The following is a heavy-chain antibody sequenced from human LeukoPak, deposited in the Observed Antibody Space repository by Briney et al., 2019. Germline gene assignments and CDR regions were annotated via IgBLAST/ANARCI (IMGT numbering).Heavy chain of an antibody. J-gene: IGHJ4*02. V-gene: IGHV4-31*03. D-gene: IGHD3-22*01. Sequence: SQNLSLTCTVSGGSISSGGYYWSWIRQHPGKGLEWIGYIYYSGSTYYNPSLKSRVTISVDTSKNQFSLKLSSVTAADTAVYYCARGTRLVGYDSSGYYFDYWGQGTLVTVSS. CDR1: GGSISSGGYY. CDR2: IYYSGST. CDR3: ARGTRLVGYDSSGYYFDY.